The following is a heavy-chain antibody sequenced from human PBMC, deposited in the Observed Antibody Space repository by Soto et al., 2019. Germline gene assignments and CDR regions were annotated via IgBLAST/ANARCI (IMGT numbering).Heavy chain of an antibody. V-gene: IGHV3-21*01. Sequence: GGSLRLSCAASGFTFSSYSMNWVRQAPGKGLEWVSSISSSSSYIYYADSVKGRFTISRDNAKNSLYLQVNSLRAEDTAVYYCARDHTSYDFWSGYYTWFDPWGQGTLVTVSS. J-gene: IGHJ5*02. CDR1: GFTFSSYS. CDR3: ARDHTSYDFWSGYYTWFDP. CDR2: ISSSSSYI. D-gene: IGHD3-3*01.